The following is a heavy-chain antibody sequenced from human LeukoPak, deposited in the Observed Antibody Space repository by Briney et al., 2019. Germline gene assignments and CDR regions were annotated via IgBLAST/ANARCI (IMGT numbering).Heavy chain of an antibody. CDR2: IHLSGST. CDR3: ARGGVWYFDL. Sequence: SETLSLTCTVSGGSISFHYWSWIRPPPGKGLEWVGYIHLSGSTYYDPSLRSRVTISGDTSKNQFSLRLNSVTAADTAVYYCARGGVWYFDLWGRGTLVTVSS. V-gene: IGHV4-59*11. J-gene: IGHJ2*01. CDR1: GGSISFHY. D-gene: IGHD3-16*01.